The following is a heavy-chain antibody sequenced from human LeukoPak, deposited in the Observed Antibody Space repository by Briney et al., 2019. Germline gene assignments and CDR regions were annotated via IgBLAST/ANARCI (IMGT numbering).Heavy chain of an antibody. CDR1: GGTFSSYA. V-gene: IGHV1-69*05. CDR2: IIPIFGTA. J-gene: IGHJ3*02. D-gene: IGHD6-19*01. CDR3: ARDLVAVTTDAFDI. Sequence: ASVKVSCKASGGTFSSYAISWVRQAPGQGLEWIGRIIPIFGTANYAQKFQGRVTITTDESTSTAYMELSSLRSEDTAVYYCARDLVAVTTDAFDIWGQGTMVTVSS.